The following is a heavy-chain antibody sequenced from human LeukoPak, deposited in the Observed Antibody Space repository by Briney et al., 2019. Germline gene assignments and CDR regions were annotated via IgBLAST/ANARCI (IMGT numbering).Heavy chain of an antibody. Sequence: GSLRLSCAASGFTFSGSAMHWVRQASGKGLEWVGRIRSRDNSYATAYAASVKGRFTISRDDSKNTAYLQMNSLKTEDTAVYYCTRQQVGTASFDYWGQGTLVTVSS. J-gene: IGHJ4*02. CDR3: TRQQVGTASFDY. CDR1: GFTFSGSA. D-gene: IGHD2-21*02. CDR2: IRSRDNSYAT. V-gene: IGHV3-73*01.